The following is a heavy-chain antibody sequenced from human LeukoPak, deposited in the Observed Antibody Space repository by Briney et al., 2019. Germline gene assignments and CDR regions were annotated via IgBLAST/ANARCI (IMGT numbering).Heavy chain of an antibody. J-gene: IGHJ4*02. D-gene: IGHD3-22*01. V-gene: IGHV3-23*01. CDR3: AKDRYYDSSGWISFDY. CDR1: GFTFSNYA. CDR2: TSGSGT. Sequence: GGSLRLSCAASGFTFSNYAMSWVRQAPGKGLEWVSTTSGSGTYYAESVKGRFTISRDNSKNTLYLQMNSLRAEDSAIYYCAKDRYYDSSGWISFDYWGQGPVVPV.